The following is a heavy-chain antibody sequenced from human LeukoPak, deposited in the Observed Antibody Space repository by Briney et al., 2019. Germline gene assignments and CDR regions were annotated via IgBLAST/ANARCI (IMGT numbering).Heavy chain of an antibody. CDR1: GFTFSNSA. V-gene: IGHV3-23*01. CDR2: LSGSGITT. D-gene: IGHD6-19*01. CDR3: AKGIYSSGWSYFDY. J-gene: IGHJ4*01. Sequence: GGSLRLSREASGFTFSNSAMSWVRQAPGKGLEWVSTLSGSGITTYYADSVKGRFTISRDNSKNTLYLQMNSLRAEDTAVYYCAKGIYSSGWSYFDYWGHGTLVTVSS.